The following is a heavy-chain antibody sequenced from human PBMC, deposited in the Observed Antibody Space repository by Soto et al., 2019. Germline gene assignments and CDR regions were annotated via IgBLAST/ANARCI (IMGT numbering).Heavy chain of an antibody. J-gene: IGHJ4*02. Sequence: EVQLVESGGGLIQPGGSLRLSCEVSGFSVSGNYMSWVRQAPGKGLDWVSVIYSGGSRYYADSVRGRFTISRDESQNTLYLQRNNLRAEDTAVYYCARSMMVRGVLFDLWGRGSLVSVSS. CDR2: IYSGGSR. CDR1: GFSVSGNY. V-gene: IGHV3-53*01. D-gene: IGHD3-10*01. CDR3: ARSMMVRGVLFDL.